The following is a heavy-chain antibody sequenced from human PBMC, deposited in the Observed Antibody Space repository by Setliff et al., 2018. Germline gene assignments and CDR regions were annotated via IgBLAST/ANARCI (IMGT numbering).Heavy chain of an antibody. CDR2: IYTSWST. V-gene: IGHV4-61*09. J-gene: IGHJ4*02. Sequence: SSETLSLTCTVSGGSMNSGSYYWSFIRQPAGKGLEWIGQIYTSWSTNYNPSLKSRVTMSVDTSKNQFSLSLTSVTAEDTAVYYCARGPGSSSWPGDYYFDYWGQGTLVTVSS. CDR3: ARGPGSSSWPGDYYFDY. D-gene: IGHD6-13*01. CDR1: GGSMNSGSYY.